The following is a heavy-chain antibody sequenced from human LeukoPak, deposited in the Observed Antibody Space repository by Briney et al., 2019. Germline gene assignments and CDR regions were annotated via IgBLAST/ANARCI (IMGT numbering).Heavy chain of an antibody. J-gene: IGHJ5*02. D-gene: IGHD6-13*01. CDR3: ARTDGSSWYPGFDP. Sequence: GGSLILSCAASGFTFSSYSMNWVREAPRKGLEWVSSISSSSSYIYYADSVKGRFTISRDNAKNSLYLQMNSLRAEDTAVYYCARTDGSSWYPGFDPWGQGTLVTVSS. CDR2: ISSSSSYI. CDR1: GFTFSSYS. V-gene: IGHV3-21*01.